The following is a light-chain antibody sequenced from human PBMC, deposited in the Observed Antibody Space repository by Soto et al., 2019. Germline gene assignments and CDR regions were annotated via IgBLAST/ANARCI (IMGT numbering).Light chain of an antibody. CDR2: AAS. Sequence: DIPMTQSPSSLSSSVGDRVTITCPTRKVRSRYLDWYQHKPGKAPKLLIYAASTMQPGIPSRFSASGSATEFTLTISSLQSEDFAVYYCQQNNNRPGTLGQGTRLEIK. CDR3: QQNNNRPGT. J-gene: IGKJ5*01. CDR1: KVRSRY. V-gene: IGKV1-39*01.